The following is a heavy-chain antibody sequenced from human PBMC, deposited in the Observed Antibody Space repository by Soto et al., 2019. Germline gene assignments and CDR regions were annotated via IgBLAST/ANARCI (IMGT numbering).Heavy chain of an antibody. J-gene: IGHJ4*02. D-gene: IGHD3-9*01. V-gene: IGHV1-24*01. CDR1: GYTLTELS. CDR3: ATSLAILTGSYYFDY. Sequence: ASVKVSCKVSGYTLTELSMHWVRQAPGKGLEWMGGFDPEDGETIYAQKFQGRVTMTEDTSTDTAYVELSSLRSEDTAVYYCATSLAILTGSYYFDYWGQGTLVTVSS. CDR2: FDPEDGET.